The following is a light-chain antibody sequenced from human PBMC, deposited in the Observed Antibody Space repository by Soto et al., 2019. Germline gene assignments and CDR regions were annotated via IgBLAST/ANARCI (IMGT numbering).Light chain of an antibody. V-gene: IGKV1-33*01. Sequence: DIQMTQAPSSLSASVGDRDTITCQARQDVKNYLHWYQQKPGKAPNLLIYDASNLERGAPPRFSGSGTSTEYTLTIGSVKAEDNGTYYCQRYANLPRTFGGGTQVDIK. CDR1: QDVKNY. J-gene: IGKJ4*02. CDR3: QRYANLPRT. CDR2: DAS.